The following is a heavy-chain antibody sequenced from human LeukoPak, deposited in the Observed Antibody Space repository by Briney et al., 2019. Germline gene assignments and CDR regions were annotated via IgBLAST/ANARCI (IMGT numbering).Heavy chain of an antibody. CDR3: AKVPRQSGWYPLSVY. CDR2: IWYDGSNK. V-gene: IGHV3-33*06. J-gene: IGHJ4*02. D-gene: IGHD6-13*01. Sequence: PGRSLRLSCAASGFTFSSYGMHWGRQAPGKGLEGGAVIWYDGSNKYYAGSVKGRFTISRDNSKNTLYLQINSLRAEDTAVYYCAKVPRQSGWYPLSVYWGRGALVTVSS. CDR1: GFTFSSYG.